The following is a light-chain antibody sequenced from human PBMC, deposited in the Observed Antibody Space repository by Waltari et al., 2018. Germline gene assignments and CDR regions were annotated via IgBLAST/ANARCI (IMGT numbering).Light chain of an antibody. CDR3: QQFGGSPMYT. Sequence: EVVLTQSPATLSVSPGGGATLSCRASRSVHKTFLAWYQHKPGQAPRLLIYSTSTRATGVPNRFTGSRSRTDFTLTITSVEPGDSAVYYCQQFGGSPMYTFGQGTTLGI. CDR1: RSVHKTF. CDR2: STS. J-gene: IGKJ2*01. V-gene: IGKV3-20*01.